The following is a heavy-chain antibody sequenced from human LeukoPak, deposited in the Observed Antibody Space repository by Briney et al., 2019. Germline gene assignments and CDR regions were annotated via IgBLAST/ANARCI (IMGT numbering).Heavy chain of an antibody. J-gene: IGHJ4*02. Sequence: PGGALRLSCAASGFTFSGYSMNWVRQAPGKGVVWLSYISGIGSIIYYAGSVKGRFTISRDNAKNSLYVQMNSLRDEDPAVYYCARGDASGWSYWGQGTLVTVSS. D-gene: IGHD6-19*01. CDR1: GFTFSGYS. CDR3: ARGDASGWSY. V-gene: IGHV3-48*02. CDR2: ISGIGSII.